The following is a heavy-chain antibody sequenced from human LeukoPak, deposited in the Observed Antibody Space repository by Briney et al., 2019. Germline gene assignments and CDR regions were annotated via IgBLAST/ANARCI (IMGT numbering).Heavy chain of an antibody. CDR1: GYSISSDYY. Sequence: SETLSLTCTVSGYSISSDYYWGWIRQPPGKGLEWIGSIYHSGSTYYNPSLKSRVTISVDTSKNQFSLKLRSVTAADTAVYYCARVKGPYGGKGEQEFDYWGQGTLVTVSS. J-gene: IGHJ4*02. D-gene: IGHD4-23*01. V-gene: IGHV4-38-2*02. CDR2: IYHSGST. CDR3: ARVKGPYGGKGEQEFDY.